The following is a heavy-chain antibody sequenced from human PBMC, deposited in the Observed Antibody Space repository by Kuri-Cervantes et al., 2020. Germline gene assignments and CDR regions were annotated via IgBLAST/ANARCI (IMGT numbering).Heavy chain of an antibody. CDR2: IYHSGST. V-gene: IGHV4-4*02. D-gene: IGHD6-6*01. J-gene: IGHJ6*03. CDR1: GFTFSTYS. Sequence: GSLRLSCAASGFTFSTYSMNWVRQPPGKGLEWIGEIYHSGSTNCNPSLKSRVTISLDKSKNQFSLKLSSVTAADTAVYYCASLAARPKHYYYYYMDVWGKGTTVTVSS. CDR3: ASLAARPKHYYYYYMDV.